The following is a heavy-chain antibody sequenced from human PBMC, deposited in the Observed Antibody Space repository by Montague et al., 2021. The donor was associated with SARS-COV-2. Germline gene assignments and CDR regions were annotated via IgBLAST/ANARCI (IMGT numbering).Heavy chain of an antibody. Sequence: SETLSLTCTVSGYSISSGYYWSWIRQPPGKGLEWIGYIYDSGSTNYKSSLKSRVTISVDTSKNQFSLKLNSVTAADTAVYYCARHRRSRYGNFDYWGQGTLVTVSS. J-gene: IGHJ4*02. CDR1: GYSISSGYY. CDR3: ARHRRSRYGNFDY. V-gene: IGHV4-59*08. D-gene: IGHD1-1*01. CDR2: IYDSGST.